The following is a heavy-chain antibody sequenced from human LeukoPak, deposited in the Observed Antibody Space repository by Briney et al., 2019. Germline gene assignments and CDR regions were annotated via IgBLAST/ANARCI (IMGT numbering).Heavy chain of an antibody. D-gene: IGHD3-10*01. CDR3: GGSGSYPEHYFDY. Sequence: SETLSLTCTVSGGSISSYYWSWIRQPAGKGLEWIGRIYTGGSTNYNPSLKSRVTMSVDTSKNQFSLKLSSVTAADTAVYYCGGSGSYPEHYFDYWGQGTLVTVSS. CDR1: GGSISSYY. V-gene: IGHV4-4*07. J-gene: IGHJ4*02. CDR2: IYTGGST.